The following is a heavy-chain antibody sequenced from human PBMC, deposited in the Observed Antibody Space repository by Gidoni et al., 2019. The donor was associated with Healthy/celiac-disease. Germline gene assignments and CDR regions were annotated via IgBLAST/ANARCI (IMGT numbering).Heavy chain of an antibody. CDR3: ARGPRQRVGDYGGNSKLQPPPGWFDP. J-gene: IGHJ5*02. Sequence: QVQLQESGPGLVKPSQTLSLTCTVSGCSIRSGGYYWRWIRQTPGKGLEWIGYIDYSGSTYYNPSLKSRVTISVDTSKNQFSLKLSSVTAADTAVYYCARGPRQRVGDYGGNSKLQPPPGWFDPWGQGTLVTVSS. V-gene: IGHV4-31*03. CDR1: GCSIRSGGYY. CDR2: IDYSGST. D-gene: IGHD4-17*01.